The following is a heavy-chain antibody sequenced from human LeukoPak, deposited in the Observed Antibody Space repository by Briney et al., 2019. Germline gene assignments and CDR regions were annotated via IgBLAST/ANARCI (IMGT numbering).Heavy chain of an antibody. D-gene: IGHD4-23*01. Sequence: GGSLRLSCAASGFTFNNFGMHWVRQAPGGGLEWVSFIGYEGVHKYYADSVKGRFTISKDNSKATLYLQMNSLRPEDTAVYYCAKDLHGGYSSDYWGQGTLVTVFS. J-gene: IGHJ4*02. V-gene: IGHV3-30*02. CDR3: AKDLHGGYSSDY. CDR2: IGYEGVHK. CDR1: GFTFNNFG.